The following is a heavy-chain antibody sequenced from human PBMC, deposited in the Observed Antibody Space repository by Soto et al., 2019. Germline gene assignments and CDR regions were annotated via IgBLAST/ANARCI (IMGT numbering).Heavy chain of an antibody. V-gene: IGHV1-18*01. Sequence: QVQLVQSGPEVKKPGASVKVPCKTSGYTFTTYGISWVRQAPGQGLEWSGWISPYNGNTHYAQKFQGRVTMTTDTSTTTAYMELRTMRSDDRAVYFCARALSVAQYYYYMDVWGKGTTVTVSS. J-gene: IGHJ6*03. CDR1: GYTFTTYG. D-gene: IGHD6-19*01. CDR2: ISPYNGNT. CDR3: ARALSVAQYYYYMDV.